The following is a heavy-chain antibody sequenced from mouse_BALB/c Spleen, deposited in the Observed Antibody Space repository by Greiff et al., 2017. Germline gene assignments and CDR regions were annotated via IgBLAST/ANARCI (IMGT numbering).Heavy chain of an antibody. CDR3: ARGAHTGTWFAY. D-gene: IGHD3-1*01. Sequence: VQLQQSGAELVRPGALVKLSCKASGFNIKDYYMHWVQQRPEQGLEWIGWIDPENGNTIYDPKFQGKASITADTSSNTAYLPLSSLTSEDTAVYYCARGAHTGTWFAYWGQGTLVTVSA. CDR1: GFNIKDYY. J-gene: IGHJ3*01. V-gene: IGHV14-1*02. CDR2: IDPENGNT.